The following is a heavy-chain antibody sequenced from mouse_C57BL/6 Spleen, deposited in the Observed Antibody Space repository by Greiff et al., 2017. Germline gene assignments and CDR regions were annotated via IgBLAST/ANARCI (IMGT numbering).Heavy chain of an antibody. CDR1: GFNIKDDY. D-gene: IGHD4-1*01. CDR2: IDPENGDT. V-gene: IGHV14-4*01. Sequence: VQLKESGAELARPGASVKLSCKASGFNIKDDYMHWVKQRPEQGLEWIGWIDPENGDTEYASKFQGKATITADTSSNTAYLQLSSLTSEDTAVYYCTLTGTEFAYWGQGTLVTVSA. CDR3: TLTGTEFAY. J-gene: IGHJ3*01.